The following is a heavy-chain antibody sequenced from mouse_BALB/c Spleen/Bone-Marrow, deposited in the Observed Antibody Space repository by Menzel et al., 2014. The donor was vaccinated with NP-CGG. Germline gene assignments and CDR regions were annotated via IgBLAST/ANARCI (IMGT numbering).Heavy chain of an antibody. V-gene: IGHV5-9-3*01. J-gene: IGHJ1*01. CDR3: ARHGGGSSLWYFDV. Sequence: EVKLMESGGGLVKPGGSLKLSCAASGFTFSSYAMSWVRQTPGKRLEWVAIINSGGSDTYYPDSVKGRFTISRDNDKNTLYLQMSSLRSEDTAMYYCARHGGGSSLWYFDVWGAGTTVTVSS. CDR2: INSGGSDT. D-gene: IGHD1-1*01. CDR1: GFTFSSYA.